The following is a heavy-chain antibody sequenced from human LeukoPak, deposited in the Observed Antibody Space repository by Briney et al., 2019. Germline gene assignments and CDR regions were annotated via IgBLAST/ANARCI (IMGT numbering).Heavy chain of an antibody. D-gene: IGHD1-26*01. V-gene: IGHV3-74*01. CDR3: VRDLGGRSGH. CDR1: GFTFSGNW. Sequence: GGSLRLSCAASGFTFSGNWMHWVRQAPGKGLVWVSRINEDGSTTNYADSVKGRSTIFRDNAKNTLYLQMNSLRAEDTAVYYCVRDLGGRSGHWGQGTLVTVSS. CDR2: INEDGSTT. J-gene: IGHJ4*02.